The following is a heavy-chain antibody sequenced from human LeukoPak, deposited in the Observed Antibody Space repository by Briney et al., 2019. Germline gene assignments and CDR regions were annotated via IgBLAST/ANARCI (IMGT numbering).Heavy chain of an antibody. V-gene: IGHV5-51*01. CDR1: GYSFTSYW. CDR3: ARQGRGYSYGGIDAFDI. J-gene: IGHJ3*02. Sequence: GESLKISCKGSGYSFTSYWIGWVRQMPGKGLEWMGIIYPGDPDTRYSPSFQGQVTISADKSISTAYLQWSSLKASDTAMYYCARQGRGYSYGGIDAFDIWGQGTMVTVSS. D-gene: IGHD5-18*01. CDR2: IYPGDPDT.